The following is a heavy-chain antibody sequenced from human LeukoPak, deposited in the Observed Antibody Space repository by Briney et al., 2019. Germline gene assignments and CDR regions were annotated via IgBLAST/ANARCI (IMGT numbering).Heavy chain of an antibody. Sequence: SQTLSLTCAISGDSVSSKSVAWNWIRQSPSRGLEWLGRTYYRSKWYNEYAVSVKRRITINPDTSKNQFFLQLNSVTPEDTAVYYCARLGGDVDYWGQGTLVTVSS. V-gene: IGHV6-1*01. CDR3: ARLGGDVDY. CDR1: GDSVSSKSVA. D-gene: IGHD2-21*02. J-gene: IGHJ4*02. CDR2: TYYRSKWYN.